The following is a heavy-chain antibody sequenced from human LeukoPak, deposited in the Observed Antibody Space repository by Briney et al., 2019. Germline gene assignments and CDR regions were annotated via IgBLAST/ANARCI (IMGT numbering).Heavy chain of an antibody. CDR2: ISTYNGNT. CDR1: GYTFTSYG. Sequence: EASVKVSCKASGYTFTSYGISWVRQAPGQALEWLGWISTYNGNTDYAQELQGRVTMTTDTSTSTAYMELRSLRSDDTAVYYCARDPYYYGSGIGVRYFDLWGRGTLVTVSS. V-gene: IGHV1-18*01. CDR3: ARDPYYYGSGIGVRYFDL. J-gene: IGHJ2*01. D-gene: IGHD3-10*01.